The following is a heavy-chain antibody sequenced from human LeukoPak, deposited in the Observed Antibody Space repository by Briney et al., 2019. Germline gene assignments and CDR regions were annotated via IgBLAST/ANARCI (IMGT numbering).Heavy chain of an antibody. V-gene: IGHV3-30-3*01. CDR3: ARISSSWYFAGDHFDY. D-gene: IGHD6-13*01. CDR1: GFTFSSYA. Sequence: HPGRSLRLSCAASGFTFSSYAMYWVRQAPGKGLEWVAVISYDGSNKYYADSVKGRFTISRDNSKNTLYLQMNSLRAEDTAVYYCARISSSWYFAGDHFDYWGQGTLVTVSS. CDR2: ISYDGSNK. J-gene: IGHJ4*02.